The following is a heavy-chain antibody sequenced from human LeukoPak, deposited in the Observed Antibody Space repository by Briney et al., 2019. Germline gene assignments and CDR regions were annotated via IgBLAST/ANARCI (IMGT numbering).Heavy chain of an antibody. J-gene: IGHJ4*01. Sequence: PGGSLRLSCTTSGFTFGDYAMSWFRQAPGKGLEWVGFIRGKAYGGTTEYAASVKGRFTISRDDSKGIAYLQMNSLKTEDTAVYYCTRDNIGPRTDYWGHGNLVTVSS. CDR3: TRDNIGPRTDY. V-gene: IGHV3-49*03. CDR2: IRGKAYGGTT. CDR1: GFTFGDYA. D-gene: IGHD2/OR15-2a*01.